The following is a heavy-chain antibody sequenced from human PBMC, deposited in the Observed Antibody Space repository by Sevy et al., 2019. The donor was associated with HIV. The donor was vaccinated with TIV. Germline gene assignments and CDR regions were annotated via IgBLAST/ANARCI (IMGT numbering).Heavy chain of an antibody. Sequence: SETLSLTCTVSGGSISSYYWSWIRQPPGKGLEWIGYIYYSGSTNYNPSLKSRVTISVDTSKNQFSLKLSSVTAADTAVYYCARAVHSSSSSHFDHWGQGTLVTVSS. CDR3: ARAVHSSSSSHFDH. J-gene: IGHJ4*02. V-gene: IGHV4-59*01. D-gene: IGHD6-6*01. CDR1: GGSISSYY. CDR2: IYYSGST.